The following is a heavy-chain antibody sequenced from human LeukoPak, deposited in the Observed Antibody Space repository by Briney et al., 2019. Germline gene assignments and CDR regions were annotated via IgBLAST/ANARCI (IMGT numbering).Heavy chain of an antibody. J-gene: IGHJ5*02. Sequence: ASVKVSCKASGYTFTGYYMHWVRQAPGQGLELMGWINANSGGTNYAQKFQGRVTMTRDKSISTAYMELSRLSSDDTAVYDCARGSAMVTTYRGGNWFDPWGQGTLVTVYS. CDR1: GYTFTGYY. CDR3: ARGSAMVTTYRGGNWFDP. CDR2: INANSGGT. D-gene: IGHD5-18*01. V-gene: IGHV1-2*02.